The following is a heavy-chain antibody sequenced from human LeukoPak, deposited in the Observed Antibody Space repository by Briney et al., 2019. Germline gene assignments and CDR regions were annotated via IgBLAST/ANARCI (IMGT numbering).Heavy chain of an antibody. CDR1: GGSINSGSYH. Sequence: PSETLSLTCTVSGGSINSGSYHWSWIRQHPGKGLEWIGYIHKSGSTLYNPALSVTISLDTSRNQFSLKLSSVTVADTAVYYCARGILHCSGNSCGYWYFDLWGRGTLVAVSS. J-gene: IGHJ2*01. CDR3: ARGILHCSGNSCGYWYFDL. V-gene: IGHV4-31*03. CDR2: IHKSGST. D-gene: IGHD2-15*01.